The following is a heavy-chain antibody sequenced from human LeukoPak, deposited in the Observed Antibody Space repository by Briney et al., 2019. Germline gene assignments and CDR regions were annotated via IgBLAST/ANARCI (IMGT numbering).Heavy chain of an antibody. V-gene: IGHV3-7*03. CDR1: AFIFSGHW. CDR2: IKEDGSER. Sequence: GGSLRLSCEGSAFIFSGHWMNWVRQTPGKGLEWVASIKEDGSERQYVDSVKGRFSISRDNTKGSQFLQLNSLRAEDTAVYYCARGDEYNWFDPWGQGTLVTVSS. J-gene: IGHJ5*02. D-gene: IGHD5-24*01. CDR3: ARGDEYNWFDP.